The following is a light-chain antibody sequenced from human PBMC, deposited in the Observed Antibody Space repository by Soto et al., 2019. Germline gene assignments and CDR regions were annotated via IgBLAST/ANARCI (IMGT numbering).Light chain of an antibody. CDR1: NIGSKS. V-gene: IGLV3-21*04. CDR2: YDS. J-gene: IGLJ2*01. Sequence: SYELTQPPSVSVAPGKTASITCGRNNIGSKSVHCYQQKPGQAPVLVIYYDSERPSGIPERFSGSNSGNTATLTISRVEAGDEADYYCQVWDSSSDPRVFGGGTTLTVL. CDR3: QVWDSSSDPRV.